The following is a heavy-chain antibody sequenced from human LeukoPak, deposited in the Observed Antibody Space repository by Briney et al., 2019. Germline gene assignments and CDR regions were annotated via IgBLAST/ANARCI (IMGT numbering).Heavy chain of an antibody. CDR3: ARVGAEDAFDI. CDR2: ISSSSSYI. V-gene: IGHV3-21*01. J-gene: IGHJ3*02. Sequence: GGSLRLSCAASGFTFSSYSMSWVRQAPGKGLEWVSSISSSSSYIYYADSVKGRFTISRDNAKNSLYLQMNSLRAEDTAVYYCARVGAEDAFDIWGQGTMVTVSS. CDR1: GFTFSSYS. D-gene: IGHD3-16*01.